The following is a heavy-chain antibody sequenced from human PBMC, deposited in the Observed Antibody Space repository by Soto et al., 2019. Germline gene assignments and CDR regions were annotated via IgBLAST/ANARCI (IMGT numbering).Heavy chain of an antibody. J-gene: IGHJ5*02. V-gene: IGHV3-49*03. CDR2: IRSKAYGGTT. D-gene: IGHD3-3*02. CDR1: GFTFGDYT. CDR3: TRPIFGVAKAWFDP. Sequence: GGSLRLSCVASGFTFGDYTMSWFRQAPGKGLEWVGFIRSKAYGGTTEYAASVKGRFTISRDDSKSIAYLQMNSLKTEDTAVYYCTRPIFGVAKAWFDPWGQGTLVTVSS.